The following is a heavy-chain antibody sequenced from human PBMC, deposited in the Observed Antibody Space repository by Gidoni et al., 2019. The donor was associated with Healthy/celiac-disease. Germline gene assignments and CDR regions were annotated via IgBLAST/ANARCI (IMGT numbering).Heavy chain of an antibody. CDR3: ARVYPGIAAAGINWFDP. J-gene: IGHJ5*02. CDR2: ISRSGSTI. D-gene: IGHD6-13*01. V-gene: IGHV3-11*01. Sequence: QVHLVESGGGLVKPGGSLRLSCAASGFTFSDDYLSWIRQAPGQGLEWVSYISRSGSTIYYADAVKGRFTISRDNAKNSLYLQMNSLRAEDTAVYYCARVYPGIAAAGINWFDPWGQGTLVTVSS. CDR1: GFTFSDDY.